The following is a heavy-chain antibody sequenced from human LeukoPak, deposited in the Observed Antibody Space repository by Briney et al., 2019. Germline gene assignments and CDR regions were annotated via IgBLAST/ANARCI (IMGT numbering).Heavy chain of an antibody. CDR1: GGSISSGSYY. J-gene: IGHJ6*04. Sequence: ASQTLSLTCTVSGGSISSGSYYWSWIRQPAGKGLEWIGRIYTSGSTNYNPSLKSRVTRSVDTSKNQFSLKLSSVTAADTAAYYCAREGYNWNDGGENGMDVWGKGTTVTVSS. CDR3: AREGYNWNDGGENGMDV. V-gene: IGHV4-61*02. CDR2: IYTSGST. D-gene: IGHD1-20*01.